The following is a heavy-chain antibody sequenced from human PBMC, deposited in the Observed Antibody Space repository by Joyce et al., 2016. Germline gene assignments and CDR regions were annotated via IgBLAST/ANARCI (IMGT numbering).Heavy chain of an antibody. D-gene: IGHD2-21*01. Sequence: EARLVQSGGGFFQPGESMRLSCEASGFAFGNYWMYWVRQVPGKAAEWLSRLNRDGTTTEYADSVEGRFTISRDNDKNTLYLDMNSLRVDDTAFFFCARGPYCAAYCQTHGPFYFDRWGQGTQVTVST. V-gene: IGHV3-74*03. CDR1: GFAFGNYW. CDR2: LNRDGTTT. CDR3: ARGPYCAAYCQTHGPFYFDR. J-gene: IGHJ4*02.